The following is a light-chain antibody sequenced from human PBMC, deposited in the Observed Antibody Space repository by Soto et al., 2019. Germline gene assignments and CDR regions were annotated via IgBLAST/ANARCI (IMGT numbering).Light chain of an antibody. CDR2: DVT. V-gene: IGLV2-14*03. Sequence: QSVLTQPASVSGSPGQSITISCTGTARDIGGYQFVSWYQQHPDKAPKLIIVDVTKRPSGISSRFSASKSGTTASLTISGLLPEDEAQYYCASYSSSETPVVFGGGTKLTVL. J-gene: IGLJ2*01. CDR1: ARDIGGYQF. CDR3: ASYSSSETPVV.